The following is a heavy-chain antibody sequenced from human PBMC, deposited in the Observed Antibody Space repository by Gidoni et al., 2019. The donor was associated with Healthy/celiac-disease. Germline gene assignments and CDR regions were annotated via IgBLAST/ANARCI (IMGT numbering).Heavy chain of an antibody. V-gene: IGHV3-48*02. CDR1: GFTFSSYS. CDR2: ISSSSSTI. D-gene: IGHD3-10*01. J-gene: IGHJ5*02. CDR3: ARGFYGSNWFDP. Sequence: EVQLVASGGGLVQPGGSLRLSCAAAGFTFSSYSMNWVRQAPGKGLEWVSYISSSSSTIYYADSVKGRFTISRDNAKNSLYLQMNSLRDEDTAVYYCARGFYGSNWFDPWGQGTLVTVSS.